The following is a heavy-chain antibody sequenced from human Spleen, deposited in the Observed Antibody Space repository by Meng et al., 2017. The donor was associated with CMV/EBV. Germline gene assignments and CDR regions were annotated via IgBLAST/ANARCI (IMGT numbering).Heavy chain of an antibody. J-gene: IGHJ4*02. CDR3: ATIRRDGYNWRYGCFDY. Sequence: GGSLRLSCVASGFTFSSYAMSWFRQAPGKGLDWVSLIYSGGSDTYYAASVKGRFIISRDNSKNTLSLQMKSLRVEDTALYYCATIRRDGYNWRYGCFDYWGQGTLVTVSS. V-gene: IGHV3-23*03. CDR1: GFTFSSYA. CDR2: IYSGGSDT. D-gene: IGHD5-24*01.